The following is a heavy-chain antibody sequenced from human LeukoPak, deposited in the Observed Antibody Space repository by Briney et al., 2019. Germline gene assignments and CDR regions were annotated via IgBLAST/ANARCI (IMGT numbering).Heavy chain of an antibody. V-gene: IGHV3-74*01. Sequence: PGGSLRLSCAASGFTFNTYWMHWVRQAPGKGLVWVARINADGSSTRYADSVKGRFTISRDNAKNTLYLQMNSLRAEDTAVYCCARGVNGDSRFDPWGQGTLVTVSS. CDR3: ARGVNGDSRFDP. CDR2: INADGSST. CDR1: GFTFNTYW. J-gene: IGHJ5*02. D-gene: IGHD4-17*01.